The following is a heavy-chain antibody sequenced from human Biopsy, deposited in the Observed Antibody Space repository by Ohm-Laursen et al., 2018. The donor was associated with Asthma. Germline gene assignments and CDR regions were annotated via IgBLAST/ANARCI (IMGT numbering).Heavy chain of an antibody. Sequence: SQTLSLTCAVSGASINSGGYSWKWIRQPPRKGLELIAYLFHSGTTYHNPSLKSRVAISVDRSQRQFSLKVNSVTAADTAVYYCARMNTLIQAANYFSYAMDVWGQGTTVTVSS. CDR3: ARMNTLIQAANYFSYAMDV. V-gene: IGHV4-30-2*01. J-gene: IGHJ6*02. CDR2: LFHSGTT. CDR1: GASINSGGYS. D-gene: IGHD3-9*01.